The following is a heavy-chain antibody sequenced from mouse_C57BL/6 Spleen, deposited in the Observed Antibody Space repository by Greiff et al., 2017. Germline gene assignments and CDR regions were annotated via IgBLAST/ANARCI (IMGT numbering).Heavy chain of an antibody. CDR2: ISSGSSTI. D-gene: IGHD1-1*01. CDR3: ASDSGHYYGTHFDY. CDR1: GFTFSDYG. Sequence: EVKLVESGGGLVKPGGSLKLSCAASGFTFSDYGMHWVRQAPEKGLEWVAYISSGSSTIYYADTVKGRFTISSDNAKNTLFLQMTSLRSEDTSMYYCASDSGHYYGTHFDYWGQGTTLTVSS. V-gene: IGHV5-17*01. J-gene: IGHJ2*01.